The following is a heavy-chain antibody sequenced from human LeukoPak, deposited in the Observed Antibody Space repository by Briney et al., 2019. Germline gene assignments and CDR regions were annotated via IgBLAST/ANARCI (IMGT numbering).Heavy chain of an antibody. V-gene: IGHV4-39*07. CDR3: ARSFYYYDSSGYYRNPAFDI. CDR2: IYYSGST. CDR1: GGSISSSSYY. J-gene: IGHJ3*02. Sequence: RTSETLSLTCTVSGGSISSSSYYWGWIRQPPGKGLEWIGSIYYSGSTYYNPSLKSRVTISVDKSKNQFSLKLSSVTAADTAVYYCARSFYYYDSSGYYRNPAFDIWGQGTMVTVSS. D-gene: IGHD3-22*01.